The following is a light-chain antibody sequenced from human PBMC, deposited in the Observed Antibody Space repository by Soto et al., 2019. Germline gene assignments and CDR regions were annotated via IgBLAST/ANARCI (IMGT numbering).Light chain of an antibody. CDR1: QDISSW. J-gene: IGKJ4*01. Sequence: DIQMTQSPSFVSASVGDRVTITCRASQDISSWLTWYQQKPGKAPKLLIYEAYSLQSGVPSRFSGGGSGTDFTLTISSLQPEDFATYYCQQSKGLPLTFGGGTKVDIK. CDR3: QQSKGLPLT. V-gene: IGKV1-12*01. CDR2: EAY.